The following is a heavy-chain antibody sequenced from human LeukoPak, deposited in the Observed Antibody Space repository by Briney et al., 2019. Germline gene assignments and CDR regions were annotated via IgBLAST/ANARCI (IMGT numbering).Heavy chain of an antibody. D-gene: IGHD3-3*01. J-gene: IGHJ3*02. CDR3: ASWRAAPGDDAFDI. V-gene: IGHV4-4*07. Sequence: SETLSLTCTVSGGSISSYSWSWIRQPAGKGLEWIGRIYTSGSTNYNPSLKSRVTMSVDTSKNQFSLKLSSVTAADTAVYYCASWRAAPGDDAFDIWGQGTMVTVSS. CDR1: GGSISSYS. CDR2: IYTSGST.